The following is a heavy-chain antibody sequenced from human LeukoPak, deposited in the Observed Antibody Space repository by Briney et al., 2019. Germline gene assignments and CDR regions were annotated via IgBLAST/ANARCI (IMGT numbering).Heavy chain of an antibody. CDR1: GFTFSSYW. CDR3: AREGRVSGYDFDC. CDR2: INSDGSSI. V-gene: IGHV3-74*03. J-gene: IGHJ4*02. Sequence: GGSLRLSCAASGFTFSSYWMHWVRQAPGKGLVWVSRINSDGSSITYADSVKGRFTTSRDNAKNTLFLQMNSLRVEDTAVHYCAREGRVSGYDFDCWGQGTLVTVSS. D-gene: IGHD5-12*01.